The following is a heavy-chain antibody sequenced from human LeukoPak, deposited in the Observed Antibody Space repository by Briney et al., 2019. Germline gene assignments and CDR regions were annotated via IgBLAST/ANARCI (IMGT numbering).Heavy chain of an antibody. J-gene: IGHJ4*02. CDR2: VAHDGSFT. V-gene: IGHV3-30*04. Sequence: PGGSLRLSCAASGFRLSDYAMNWVRQAPGKGLEWVAIVAHDGSFTSYADSVKGRFSLTRDDSTLYLEMNSLRVEDTALYYCAREMRGYYPHYWGQGTLLTVSS. D-gene: IGHD3-3*01. CDR3: AREMRGYYPHY. CDR1: GFRLSDYA.